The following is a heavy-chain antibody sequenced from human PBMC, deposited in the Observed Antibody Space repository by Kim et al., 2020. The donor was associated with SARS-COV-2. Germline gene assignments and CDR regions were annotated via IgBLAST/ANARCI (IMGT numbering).Heavy chain of an antibody. D-gene: IGHD1-20*01. Sequence: GGSLRLSCAASGFTFSSNSMNWVRQAPGKGLEWVSYISSSSTTIYYADSVKGRFTISRDNAKNSLYLQMNSLRDEDTAVYYCARWGRSGKYNNYYGMDVWAQGTAVPVSS. V-gene: IGHV3-48*02. CDR3: ARWGRSGKYNNYYGMDV. CDR1: GFTFSSNS. CDR2: ISSSSTTI. J-gene: IGHJ6*01.